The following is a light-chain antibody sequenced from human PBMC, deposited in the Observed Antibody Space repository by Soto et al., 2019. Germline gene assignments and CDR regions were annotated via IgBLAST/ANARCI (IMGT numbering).Light chain of an antibody. J-gene: IGKJ4*01. Sequence: KQSPGTLSVSPGDRVTLSCRPSQSVGRNLAWYQQKPGQAPRLLIYTTSTRAPGIPARFSGSGSGTDFTLTSSRRQSEDVALYYCQEYNNWPDSFGGGTTVEIK. V-gene: IGKV3-15*01. CDR3: QEYNNWPDS. CDR1: QSVGRN. CDR2: TTS.